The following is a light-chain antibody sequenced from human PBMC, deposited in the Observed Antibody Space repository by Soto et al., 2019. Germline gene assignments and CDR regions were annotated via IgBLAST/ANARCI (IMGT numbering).Light chain of an antibody. CDR1: QRISNY. J-gene: IGKJ4*01. Sequence: DIQMTQSPSSLSASVGDRVTITCRASQRISNYLNWYQQKPGKAPKLLISAASNLQAGVPLRFSGSGSGTVFTLTISSLQPEDFATYFCQQSHSTPRTFGGGTKVEIK. V-gene: IGKV1-39*01. CDR2: AAS. CDR3: QQSHSTPRT.